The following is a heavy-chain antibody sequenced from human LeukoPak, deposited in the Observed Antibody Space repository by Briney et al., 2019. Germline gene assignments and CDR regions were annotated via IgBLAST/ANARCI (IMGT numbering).Heavy chain of an antibody. D-gene: IGHD5-24*01. CDR3: AKDREKRDGFDY. CDR2: ISSSGSAI. CDR1: GFTFSSYE. V-gene: IGHV3-48*03. Sequence: GGSLRLSCAVSGFTFSSYEMNWVRQVPGKGLEWVSYISSSGSAIYYADSVKGRFTISRDNSKNTLYLQMNSLRAEDTAVYYCAKDREKRDGFDYWGQGTLVTVSS. J-gene: IGHJ4*02.